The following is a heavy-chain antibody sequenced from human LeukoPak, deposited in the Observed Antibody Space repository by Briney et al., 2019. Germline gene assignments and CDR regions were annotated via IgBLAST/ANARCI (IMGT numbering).Heavy chain of an antibody. D-gene: IGHD6-13*01. V-gene: IGHV4-31*03. CDR3: ARDRLSDGSSWYSHFDYYGMDV. Sequence: PSQTLSLTCTVSGGSISSGGYYWSWIRQHPGKGLEWIGYIYYSGSTYYNPSLKSRVTISVDTSKNQFSLKLSSVTAADTAVYYCARDRLSDGSSWYSHFDYYGMDVWGQGTTVTVSS. CDR2: IYYSGST. J-gene: IGHJ6*02. CDR1: GGSISSGGYY.